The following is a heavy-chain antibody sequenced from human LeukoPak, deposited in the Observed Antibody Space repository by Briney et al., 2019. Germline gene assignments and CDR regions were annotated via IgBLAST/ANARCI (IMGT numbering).Heavy chain of an antibody. D-gene: IGHD2-15*01. Sequence: GGSLRLSCAASGFTFSSYGMSWVRPAPGEGLGWVSAISGSGDSTYQADSVKGRFTISRDNSKNTLYLQMNSLRAEDTALYYCAKDPSFYCTGGSCHSKYYFDDWGQGTLVTVSS. CDR2: ISGSGDST. CDR3: AKDPSFYCTGGSCHSKYYFDD. V-gene: IGHV3-23*01. J-gene: IGHJ4*02. CDR1: GFTFSSYG.